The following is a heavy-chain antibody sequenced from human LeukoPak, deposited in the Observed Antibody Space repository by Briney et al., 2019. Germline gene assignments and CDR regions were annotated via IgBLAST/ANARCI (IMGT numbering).Heavy chain of an antibody. V-gene: IGHV1-69*05. CDR3: AVCIAVAPTKNAFDI. J-gene: IGHJ3*02. CDR1: GGTFSSYA. Sequence: SVKVSCKASGGTFSSYAISWVRQAPGQGLEWMGMIIPIFGTANYAQKFQGRVTITTDESTRTAYMELSSLRSEDTAVYYCAVCIAVAPTKNAFDIWGQGTMVPVSS. D-gene: IGHD6-19*01. CDR2: IIPIFGTA.